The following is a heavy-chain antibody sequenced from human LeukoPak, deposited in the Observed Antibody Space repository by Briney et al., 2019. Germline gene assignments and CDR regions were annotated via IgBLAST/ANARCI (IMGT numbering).Heavy chain of an antibody. CDR3: ARAPIATTLEENYYYYMDV. CDR1: GFTFSSYS. J-gene: IGHJ6*03. CDR2: ISSSSSYI. V-gene: IGHV3-21*01. Sequence: PGGSLRLSCAASGFTFSSYSMNWVRQAPGKGLEWVSSISSSSSYIYYADSVKGRFTISRDNAKNSLYLQMNSLRAEDTAVYYCARAPIATTLEENYYYYMDVWGKGTTVTISS. D-gene: IGHD6-13*01.